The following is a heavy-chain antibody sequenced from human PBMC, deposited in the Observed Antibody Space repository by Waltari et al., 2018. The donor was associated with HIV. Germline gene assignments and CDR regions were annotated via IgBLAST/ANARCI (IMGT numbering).Heavy chain of an antibody. CDR3: AKDHPGNYYHIYGMDV. V-gene: IGHV3-23*01. CDR1: VFEFSQFV. Sequence: EEQLFESGGGLVPPGGSLRLSCAASVFEFSQFVLNWVRQAPGKGPEWVSGISPASTNIYYADSVKGRFTIYRDNSRSTLYLQMNSLRAEDTATYYCAKDHPGNYYHIYGMDVWGQGTTVSVTS. D-gene: IGHD3-10*01. J-gene: IGHJ6*02. CDR2: ISPASTNI.